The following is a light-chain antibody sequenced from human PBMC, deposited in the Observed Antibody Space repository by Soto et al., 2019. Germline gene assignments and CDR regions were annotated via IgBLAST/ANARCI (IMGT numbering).Light chain of an antibody. CDR2: EVS. Sequence: QSALTQPASVSGSPGQSITISCTGTSSDVGGYNYVSWYQQHPGKAPKLMIYEVSNRPSGVSNRFSGSKSGNTASLTISGLQAEDEADSYCNSYTTSTTLVFGGGTKVTVL. CDR3: NSYTTSTTLV. V-gene: IGLV2-14*01. J-gene: IGLJ2*01. CDR1: SSDVGGYNY.